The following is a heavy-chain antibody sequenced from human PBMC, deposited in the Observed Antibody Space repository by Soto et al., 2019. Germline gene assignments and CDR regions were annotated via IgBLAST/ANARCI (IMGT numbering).Heavy chain of an antibody. CDR3: ARGVGDILTGNLNWFAP. J-gene: IGHJ5*02. CDR1: GGSISSGGYY. D-gene: IGHD3-9*01. CDR2: IYYSGST. Sequence: QVQLQESGPGLVKPSQTLSLTCTVSGGSISSGGYYWSWIRQHPGKGLEWIGYIYYSGSTYYYPCPKSRVTLSVDTSKNQFSLKLSSVTAADTAGYYGARGVGDILTGNLNWFAPWGQGTLVTVSS. V-gene: IGHV4-31*03.